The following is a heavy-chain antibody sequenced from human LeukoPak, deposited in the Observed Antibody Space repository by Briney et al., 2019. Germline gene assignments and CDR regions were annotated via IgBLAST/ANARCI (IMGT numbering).Heavy chain of an antibody. CDR1: GGSFSGYY. D-gene: IGHD2-2*01. CDR3: ARASNLYCSSTSCPYYYYGMDV. CDR2: INHSGST. V-gene: IGHV4-34*01. Sequence: SETLSLTCAVYGGSFSGYYWSWIRQPPGKGLEWIGEINHSGSTNYNPSLKSQVTISVDTSKNQFSLKLSSVTAADTAVYYCARASNLYCSSTSCPYYYYGMDVWGKGTTVTVSS. J-gene: IGHJ6*04.